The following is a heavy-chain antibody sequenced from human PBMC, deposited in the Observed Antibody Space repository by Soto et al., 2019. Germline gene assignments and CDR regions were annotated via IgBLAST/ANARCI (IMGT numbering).Heavy chain of an antibody. J-gene: IGHJ3*02. D-gene: IGHD6-19*01. CDR1: GFTFSSYW. Sequence: EVQLVESGGGLVQPGGSLRLSCAASGFTFSSYWMHWVRQAPGKGLVWVSRINSDGSSTSYADSVKGRFTISRDNAKNTLYLQMNSLRAEDTAVYYCARARWSSGWSGGDAFDIWGQGTMVTVSS. CDR3: ARARWSSGWSGGDAFDI. CDR2: INSDGSST. V-gene: IGHV3-74*01.